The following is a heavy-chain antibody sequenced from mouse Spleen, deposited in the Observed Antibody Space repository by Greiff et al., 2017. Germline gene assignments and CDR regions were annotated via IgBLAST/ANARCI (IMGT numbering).Heavy chain of an antibody. CDR1: GFTFSSYA. V-gene: IGHV5-4*01. CDR3: ARRGYYDFDY. D-gene: IGHD2-3*01. J-gene: IGHJ2*01. CDR2: ISDGGSYT. Sequence: EVQRVESGGGLVKPGGSLKLSCAASGFTFSSYAMSWVRQTPEKRLEWVATISDGGSYTYYPDNVKGRFTISRDNAKNNLYLQMSHLKSEDTAMYYCARRGYYDFDYWGQGTTLTVSS.